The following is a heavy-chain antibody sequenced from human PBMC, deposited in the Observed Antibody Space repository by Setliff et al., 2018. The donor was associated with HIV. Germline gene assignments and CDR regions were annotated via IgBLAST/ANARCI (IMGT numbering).Heavy chain of an antibody. J-gene: IGHJ4*02. D-gene: IGHD6-19*01. CDR1: GDSISSTSYY. CDR2: IYYTGNT. Sequence: KPSETLSLTCTVSGDSISSTSYYWGWIRQPPGKGLEWIGSIYYTGNTYYNLSLTSRVTISLDTSKNLFFLTVRSVTAADTGIYYCARLGSGWNWVTRIDYWGRGTLVTVSS. V-gene: IGHV4-39*02. CDR3: ARLGSGWNWVTRIDY.